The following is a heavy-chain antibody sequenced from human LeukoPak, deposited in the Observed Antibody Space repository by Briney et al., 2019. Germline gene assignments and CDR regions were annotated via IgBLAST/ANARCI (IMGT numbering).Heavy chain of an antibody. CDR3: ARGTIFGVVMDV. J-gene: IGHJ6*02. Sequence: KPSGTLSLTCTVSGGSISSYYWSWIRQPPGKGLEWIGYLYYGGSTIYNPSLKSRVTISVDTSKNQFSLKLTSVTAADTAVYYCARGTIFGVVMDVWGQGTTVTVSS. CDR1: GGSISSYY. CDR2: LYYGGST. D-gene: IGHD3-3*01. V-gene: IGHV4-59*01.